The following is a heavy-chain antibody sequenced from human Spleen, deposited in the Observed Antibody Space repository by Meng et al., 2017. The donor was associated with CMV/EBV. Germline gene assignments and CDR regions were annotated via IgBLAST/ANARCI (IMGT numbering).Heavy chain of an antibody. D-gene: IGHD3-10*01. V-gene: IGHV3-21*01. Sequence: GESLKISCAASGFTFSSYSMNWVRQAPGKGLEWVSSISSSSYIYYADSVKGRFTISRDNAKNSLYLQMNSLRAEDTAVYYCAREWVVRGVTPYGMDGWGQGTTVTVLL. CDR1: GFTFSSYS. CDR3: AREWVVRGVTPYGMDG. CDR2: ISSSSYI. J-gene: IGHJ6*02.